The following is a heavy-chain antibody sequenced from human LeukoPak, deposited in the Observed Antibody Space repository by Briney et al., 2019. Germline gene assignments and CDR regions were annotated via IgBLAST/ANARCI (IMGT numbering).Heavy chain of an antibody. Sequence: GRSLRLSCAASGFTFSSYAMHWVRQAPGKGLEWVAVISYDGSNEYYADSVKGRFTISRDNSKNTLYLQMNSLRAEDTAVYYCARDDSSGPKSYYFDYWGQGTLVTVSS. CDR3: ARDDSSGPKSYYFDY. CDR1: GFTFSSYA. J-gene: IGHJ4*02. CDR2: ISYDGSNE. D-gene: IGHD6-19*01. V-gene: IGHV3-30-3*01.